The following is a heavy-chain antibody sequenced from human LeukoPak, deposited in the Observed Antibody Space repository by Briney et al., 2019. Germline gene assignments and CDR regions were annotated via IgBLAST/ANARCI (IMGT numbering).Heavy chain of an antibody. CDR3: AKKWELLGYFDY. D-gene: IGHD1-26*01. CDR2: ISYDGSNK. J-gene: IGHJ4*02. CDR1: GFTFSSYA. V-gene: IGHV3-30-3*01. Sequence: GGSLRLSCAASGFTFSSYAMHWVRQAPGKGLEWVAVISYDGSNKYYADSVKGRFTISRDNSKNTLYLQMNSLRAEDTAVYYCAKKWELLGYFDYWGQGTLVTVSS.